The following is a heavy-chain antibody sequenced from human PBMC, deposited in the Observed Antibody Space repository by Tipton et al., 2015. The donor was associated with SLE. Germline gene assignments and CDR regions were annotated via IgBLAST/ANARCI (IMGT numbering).Heavy chain of an antibody. J-gene: IGHJ6*02. Sequence: TLSLTCTVSGGAISSGGSYWSWIRQHPGKGLEWIGFVYYSGITAYNPSLKSRVAISIDRSKTQFSLNLNSVTAADTAVFYCARSPNKDCTGGVCFHGLDVWGQGTTVTVSS. CDR1: GGAISSGGSY. CDR2: VYYSGIT. V-gene: IGHV4-61*08. CDR3: ARSPNKDCTGGVCFHGLDV. D-gene: IGHD2-8*02.